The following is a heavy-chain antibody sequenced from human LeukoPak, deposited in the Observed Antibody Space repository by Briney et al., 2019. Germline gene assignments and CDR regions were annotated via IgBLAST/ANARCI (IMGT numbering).Heavy chain of an antibody. Sequence: SETLSLTCAVYGESFSGYYWSWIGQPPGKGLEWIGEINHSGSTNYNPSLKSRVTISVDTSKNQFSLKLNSVTAADTAVYYCASRGTRARWGQGTLVTVSS. D-gene: IGHD3-10*01. V-gene: IGHV4-34*01. CDR3: ASRGTRAR. J-gene: IGHJ4*02. CDR1: GESFSGYY. CDR2: INHSGST.